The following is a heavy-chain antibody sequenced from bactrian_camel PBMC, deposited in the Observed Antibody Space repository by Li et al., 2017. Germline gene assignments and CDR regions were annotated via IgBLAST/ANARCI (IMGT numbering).Heavy chain of an antibody. D-gene: IGHD5*01. CDR3: GANYGRCSSELRQTDFRY. CDR1: GFTDPSYC. V-gene: IGHV3S60*01. CDR2: IRGNDGRT. J-gene: IGHJ6*01. Sequence: PLVEFGGGSVQAGGSLTLSCSASGFTDPSYCVGWYRQVPGKEPEGVASIRGNDGRTYYADSVKGRFTISQDTAQNTVYLQMNTLEPEDTAMYYCGANYGRCSSELRQTDFRYWGQGTQVTVS.